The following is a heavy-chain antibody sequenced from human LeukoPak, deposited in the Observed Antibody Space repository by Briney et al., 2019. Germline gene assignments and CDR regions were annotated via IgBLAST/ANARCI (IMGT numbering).Heavy chain of an antibody. J-gene: IGHJ4*02. D-gene: IGHD6-19*01. CDR3: ARDSGLKIAVENY. Sequence: PGGSLRLSCTASGFTFSTYAMSWVRQAPGKGLEWVSVIYSGGSTYYADSVKGRFTISRDNSKNTLYLQMNSLRAEDTAVYYCARDSGLKIAVENYWGQGTLVTVSS. CDR2: IYSGGST. CDR1: GFTFSTYA. V-gene: IGHV3-66*01.